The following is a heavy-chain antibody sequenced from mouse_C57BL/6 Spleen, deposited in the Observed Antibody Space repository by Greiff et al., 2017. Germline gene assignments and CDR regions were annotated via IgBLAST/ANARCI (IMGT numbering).Heavy chain of an antibody. CDR2: IYPGDGDT. J-gene: IGHJ4*01. CDR1: GYAFSSSW. Sequence: VQRVESGPELVKPGASVKLSCKASGYAFSSSWMNWVKQRPGKGLEWIGRIYPGDGDTNYNGKVKGKATLTADKTSSTAYMQLSSLTSEDSAVYSWARLYGNYEDYAMDYWGQGTSVTVSS. V-gene: IGHV1-82*01. CDR3: ARLYGNYEDYAMDY. D-gene: IGHD2-1*01.